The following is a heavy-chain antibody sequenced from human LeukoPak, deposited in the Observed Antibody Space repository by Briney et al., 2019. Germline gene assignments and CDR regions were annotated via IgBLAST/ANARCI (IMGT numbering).Heavy chain of an antibody. D-gene: IGHD2-15*01. Sequence: PSETLSLTCTVSGGSISSSSYYWGWIRQPPGKGLEWIGSIYYSGSTYYNPSLKSRVTISVDTSKNQFSLKLSSVTAADTAVYYCARLIVDYYYMDVWGKGTTVTVSS. J-gene: IGHJ6*03. V-gene: IGHV4-39*07. CDR1: GGSISSSSYY. CDR3: ARLIVDYYYMDV. CDR2: IYYSGST.